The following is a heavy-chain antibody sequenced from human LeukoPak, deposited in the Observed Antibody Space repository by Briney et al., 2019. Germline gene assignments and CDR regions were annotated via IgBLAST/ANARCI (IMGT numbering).Heavy chain of an antibody. CDR2: ISGSGGST. D-gene: IGHD2-15*01. J-gene: IGHJ4*02. CDR1: GSTFSSFT. V-gene: IGHV3-23*01. CDR3: AKHCSGGSCYSSPFDY. Sequence: LTGGSLRLSCAASGSTFSSFTMSWVRQAPGKGLEWVSTISGSGGSTYYADSVKGRLTISRDNSKNTLYLQMNSLRAEDTAIYYCAKHCSGGSCYSSPFDYWGQGTLVTVSS.